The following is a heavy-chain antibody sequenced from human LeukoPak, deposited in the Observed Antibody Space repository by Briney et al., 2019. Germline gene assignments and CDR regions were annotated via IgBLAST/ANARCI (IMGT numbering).Heavy chain of an antibody. CDR2: ISWNSGSI. J-gene: IGHJ5*02. CDR3: ARDPTRWLTGRNDVDTARGGWFDP. Sequence: SGGSLRLSCAASGFTFEDYVMHWVRQAPGKGLEWVSGISWNSGSIGYADSVKGRFTISRDNAKNSLYLQMNSLRAEDTALYYCARDPTRWLTGRNDVDTARGGWFDPWGQGTLVTVSS. CDR1: GFTFEDYV. D-gene: IGHD5-18*01. V-gene: IGHV3-9*01.